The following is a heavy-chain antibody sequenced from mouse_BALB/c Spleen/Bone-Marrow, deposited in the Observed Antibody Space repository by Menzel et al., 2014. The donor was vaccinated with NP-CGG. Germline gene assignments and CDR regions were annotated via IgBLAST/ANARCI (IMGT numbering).Heavy chain of an antibody. CDR1: RFTFSTFG. V-gene: IGHV5-17*02. Sequence: EVQLVESGGGLVQPGGSRKLSCTASRFTFSTFGIHWFRQAPEKGLVWVASISRDRNITYFVDTVKGRFTISRDNPTNTLFLQMTSLRSEDTAIYYCARENYFVMDYWGQGISVTVSS. CDR3: ARENYFVMDY. J-gene: IGHJ4*01. CDR2: ISRDRNIT.